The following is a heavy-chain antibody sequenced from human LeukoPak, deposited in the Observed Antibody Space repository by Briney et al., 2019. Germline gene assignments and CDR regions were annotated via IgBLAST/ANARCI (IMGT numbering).Heavy chain of an antibody. V-gene: IGHV3-7*01. Sequence: PGGSLRLSCAAYGFTFSSYWMSWVRQAPGKGLEWVANIKQDGSEKYYVDSVKGRFTISRDNAKNSLYLQMNSLRAEDTAVCYCARTYYDFWSGYSLFDYWGQGTLVTVSS. D-gene: IGHD3-3*01. J-gene: IGHJ4*02. CDR3: ARTYYDFWSGYSLFDY. CDR1: GFTFSSYW. CDR2: IKQDGSEK.